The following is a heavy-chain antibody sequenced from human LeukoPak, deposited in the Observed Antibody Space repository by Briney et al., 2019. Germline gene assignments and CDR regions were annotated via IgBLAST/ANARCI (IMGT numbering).Heavy chain of an antibody. V-gene: IGHV4-30-4*08. Sequence: SETLSLTCTVSGGSISSGDYYWSWIRQPPGKGLEWIGYIYYSGSTYYNPSLKSRVTISVDASKNQFSLKLSSVTAADTAVYYCARNIRYYYYMDVWGKGTTVTVSS. CDR2: IYYSGST. CDR3: ARNIRYYYYMDV. CDR1: GGSISSGDYY. J-gene: IGHJ6*03.